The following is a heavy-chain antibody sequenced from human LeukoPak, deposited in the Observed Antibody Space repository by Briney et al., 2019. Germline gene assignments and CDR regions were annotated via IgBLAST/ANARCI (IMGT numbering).Heavy chain of an antibody. CDR1: GGSISSNDYY. D-gene: IGHD3-3*01. CDR3: AKGFWSGYHPDY. CDR2: IYYRGST. Sequence: PSETLSLTCTVSGGSISSNDYYWGWIRQPPGKGMEWIGSIYYRGSTYYNPSLKSRLTISVDTSNNQFSLKLSSVTAADTAVYYFAKGFWSGYHPDYSGQGTLVTVSS. V-gene: IGHV4-39*01. J-gene: IGHJ4*02.